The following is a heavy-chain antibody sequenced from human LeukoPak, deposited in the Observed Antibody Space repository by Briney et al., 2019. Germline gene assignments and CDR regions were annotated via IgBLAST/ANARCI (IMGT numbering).Heavy chain of an antibody. J-gene: IGHJ4*02. CDR1: GFTFSSYA. Sequence: PGGSLRLSCAASGFTFSSYAMHWVRQAPGKGLEWVAVISYDASNKHYADSVKGRFTISRDNSKNTLYLQMSSLRAEDTAVYYCARGVSSSWYGGFDYWGQGTLVTVSS. CDR3: ARGVSSSWYGGFDY. V-gene: IGHV3-30*04. CDR2: ISYDASNK. D-gene: IGHD6-13*01.